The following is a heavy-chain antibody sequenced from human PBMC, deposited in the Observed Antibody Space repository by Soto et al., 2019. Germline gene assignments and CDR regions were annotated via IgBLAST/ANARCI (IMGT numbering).Heavy chain of an antibody. Sequence: PSETLSLTCTVSGGSISSSSYYWGWIRQPPGKGLEWIGSIYYSGSTYYNPSLKSRVTISVDTSKNQFSLKLSSVTAADTAVYYCAGVAGRIDYWGQGTLVTVSS. V-gene: IGHV4-39*01. D-gene: IGHD6-19*01. CDR2: IYYSGST. CDR3: AGVAGRIDY. J-gene: IGHJ4*02. CDR1: GGSISSSSYY.